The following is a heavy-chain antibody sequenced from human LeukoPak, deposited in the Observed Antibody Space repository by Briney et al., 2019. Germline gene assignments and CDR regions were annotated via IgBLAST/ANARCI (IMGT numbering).Heavy chain of an antibody. CDR2: MYYSGST. J-gene: IGHJ4*02. CDR3: ARQYYDNTGYYYFDY. CDR1: GGSITGSSYY. D-gene: IGHD3-22*01. V-gene: IGHV4-39*01. Sequence: SETLSLTCTVSGGSITGSSYYWGWIRQPPGKGLEWSGSMYYSGSTYYKTSLKSRVTISADTSKNEFSLELSSVTAADTAVYYCARQYYDNTGYYYFDYWGQGTLVTVSS.